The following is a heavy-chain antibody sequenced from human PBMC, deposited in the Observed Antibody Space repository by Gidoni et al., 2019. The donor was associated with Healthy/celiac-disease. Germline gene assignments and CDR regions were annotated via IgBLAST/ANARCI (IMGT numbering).Heavy chain of an antibody. V-gene: IGHV4-31*03. CDR1: GGSFSIGGYY. CDR2: IYYSGSP. J-gene: IGHJ5*02. Sequence: QVQLQESGPGLVTPSQTLSPSRTVPGGSFSIGGYYCSWIRQHPGKGLEWIGYIYYSGSPYYNPALKSRVTISVDTSKNQFSLKLSSVTAADTAVYYCARDRAGGLTPGDWFDPWGQGTLVTVSS. CDR3: ARDRAGGLTPGDWFDP. D-gene: IGHD1-26*01.